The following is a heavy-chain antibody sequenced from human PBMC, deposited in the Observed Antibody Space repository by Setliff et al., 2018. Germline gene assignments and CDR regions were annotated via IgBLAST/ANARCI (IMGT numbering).Heavy chain of an antibody. CDR1: GFTFSTYR. V-gene: IGHV3-33*08. Sequence: PGGSLRLSCAASGFTFSTYRMHWVRQAPGKGLEWVAVIWGDGGTKYHADSVKGRFTISRDNSKNTPYLQMNSLRPEDTAVYYCARTCSGSGCYAGLESWGQGTPVTVSS. CDR2: IWGDGGTK. J-gene: IGHJ4*02. D-gene: IGHD2-15*01. CDR3: ARTCSGSGCYAGLES.